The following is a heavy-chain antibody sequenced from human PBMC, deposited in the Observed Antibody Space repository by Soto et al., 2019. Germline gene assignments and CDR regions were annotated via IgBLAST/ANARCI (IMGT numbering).Heavy chain of an antibody. CDR2: ISAYNGNT. CDR1: GYTFTSYG. Sequence: ASVKVSCKASGYTFTSYGISWVRRAPGQGXEWMGWISAYNGNTNYAQKLQGRVTMTTDTSTSTAYMELRSLRSDDTAVYYCARDKNIRYWSSTSCRHLHYRMDVWGQGSTVTVSS. D-gene: IGHD2-2*01. J-gene: IGHJ6*02. V-gene: IGHV1-18*04. CDR3: ARDKNIRYWSSTSCRHLHYRMDV.